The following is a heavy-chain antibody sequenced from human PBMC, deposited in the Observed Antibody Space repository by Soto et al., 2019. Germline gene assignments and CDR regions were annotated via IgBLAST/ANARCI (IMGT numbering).Heavy chain of an antibody. CDR1: GFTFNNYA. CDR3: AREVGFGELLPHSSGMDV. D-gene: IGHD3-10*01. CDR2: ISYEGGKK. V-gene: IGHV3-30*04. Sequence: QVQLVESGGGVVQSGRSLRLSCAASGFTFNNYAMHWVRQAPGKGLEWVTIISYEGGKKYYADSVKGRFSISRDNSGTTLYLQMNILGPEDTAVYYCAREVGFGELLPHSSGMDVWGQGTTVIVSS. J-gene: IGHJ6*02.